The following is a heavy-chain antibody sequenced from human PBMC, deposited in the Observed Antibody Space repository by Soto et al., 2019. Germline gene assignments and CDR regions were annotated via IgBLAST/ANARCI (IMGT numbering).Heavy chain of an antibody. Sequence: GGSLRLSCAASGFTFSFYAMHWVRQAPGKGLEWVAVISYNGRNKHYVDSVKGRFTISRDNSQDTLYLQMDSLRPDDTAVYYCARQAKIGDRSQFYFDSWGQGPLVTVS. D-gene: IGHD3-16*01. CDR2: ISYNGRNK. CDR1: GFTFSFYA. J-gene: IGHJ4*02. CDR3: ARQAKIGDRSQFYFDS. V-gene: IGHV3-30*04.